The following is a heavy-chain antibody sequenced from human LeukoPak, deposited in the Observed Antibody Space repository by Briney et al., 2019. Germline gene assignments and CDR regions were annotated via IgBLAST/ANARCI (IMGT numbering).Heavy chain of an antibody. V-gene: IGHV4-39*07. Sequence: ASETLSLTCTVSGGSISSSSYYWGWIRQPPGKGLEWIGSIYYSGSTYYNPSLKSRVTISVDTSKNQFSLKLSSVTAADTAVYYCARESSGYVGGQGTLVTVSS. J-gene: IGHJ4*02. CDR1: GGSISSSSYY. CDR2: IYYSGST. CDR3: ARESSGYV. D-gene: IGHD5-12*01.